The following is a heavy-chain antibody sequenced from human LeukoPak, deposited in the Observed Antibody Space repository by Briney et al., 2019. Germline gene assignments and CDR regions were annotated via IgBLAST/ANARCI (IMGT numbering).Heavy chain of an antibody. CDR1: GYTFTGYY. J-gene: IGHJ4*02. CDR3: AREAYGGNSAY. CDR2: ISAYNGNT. Sequence: ASVKVSCKASGYTFTGYYMHWVRQAPGQGLEWMGWISAYNGNTNYAQKLQGRVTMTTDTSTSTAYMELRSLRSDDTAVYYCAREAYGGNSAYWGQGTLVTVSS. V-gene: IGHV1-18*04. D-gene: IGHD4-23*01.